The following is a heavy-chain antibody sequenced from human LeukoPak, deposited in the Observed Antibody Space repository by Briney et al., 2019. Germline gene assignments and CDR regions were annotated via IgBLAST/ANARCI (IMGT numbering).Heavy chain of an antibody. D-gene: IGHD4-17*01. J-gene: IGHJ4*02. V-gene: IGHV4-30-4*01. CDR2: IHSSGST. CDR1: GGSISSWDYY. CDR3: ATKPNGDYYFDY. Sequence: PSQTLSLTCTVSGGSISSWDYYWSWIHQPPGKGLEWIGYIHSSGSTYYNPSLKSRVTISVDTSKNQFSLRLSSVTAADTAVYYCATKPNGDYYFDYWGQGTLVTVSS.